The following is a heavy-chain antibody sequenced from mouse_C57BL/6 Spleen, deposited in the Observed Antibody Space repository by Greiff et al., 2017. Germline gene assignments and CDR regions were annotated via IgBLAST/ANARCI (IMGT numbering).Heavy chain of an antibody. J-gene: IGHJ3*01. V-gene: IGHV5-4*01. CDR2: ISDGGSYT. CDR1: GFTFSSYA. CDR3: ARGGNERGFAY. Sequence: EVQLQESGGGLVKPGGSLKLSCAASGFTFSSYAMSWVRQTPEKRLEWVATISDGGSYTYYPDNVKGRFTISRDNAKNNLYLQMSHLKSEDTAMYYCARGGNERGFAYWGQGTLVTVSA.